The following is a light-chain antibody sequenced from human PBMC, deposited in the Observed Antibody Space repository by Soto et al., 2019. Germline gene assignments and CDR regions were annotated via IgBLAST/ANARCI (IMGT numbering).Light chain of an antibody. V-gene: IGLV1-40*01. Sequence: QPVLTQPPSVSGAPGQRVTISCTGSSSNIGAGYDVHWYQQLPGTAPKLLIYGNSNRPSGVPDRFSGSKSGTSASLAITGLQAEDEADYYCQSYDSSLSGSVLFGGGTKLTVL. CDR1: SSNIGAGYD. CDR2: GNS. CDR3: QSYDSSLSGSVL. J-gene: IGLJ2*01.